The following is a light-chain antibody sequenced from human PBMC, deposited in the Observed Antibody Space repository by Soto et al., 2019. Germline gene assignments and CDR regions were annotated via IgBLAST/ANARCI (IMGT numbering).Light chain of an antibody. CDR1: SSDVGGYNY. Sequence: QSALTQPRSVSGSPGQSVTIYCTGNSSDVGGYNYVSWYQQHPGKAPKLMIYDVSKRPSGVPDRFSGSKSGNTASLTISGLQAEDEADYYCCSYAGSDWVFGGGTKLTVL. CDR3: CSYAGSDWV. V-gene: IGLV2-11*01. CDR2: DVS. J-gene: IGLJ3*02.